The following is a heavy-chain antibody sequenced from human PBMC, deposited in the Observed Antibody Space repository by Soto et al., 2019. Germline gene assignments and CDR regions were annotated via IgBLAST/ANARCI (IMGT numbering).Heavy chain of an antibody. CDR3: ARDLKLRYFDGYMDV. CDR2: IKQDGSEK. Sequence: PGGSLRLSCAASGFTFSSYLMSWVRQAPGKGLEWVANIKQDGSEKYYVDSVKGRFTISRDNAKNSLYLQMNSLRAEDTAVYYCARDLKLRYFDGYMDVWGKGTTVTVSS. J-gene: IGHJ6*03. V-gene: IGHV3-7*01. D-gene: IGHD3-9*01. CDR1: GFTFSSYL.